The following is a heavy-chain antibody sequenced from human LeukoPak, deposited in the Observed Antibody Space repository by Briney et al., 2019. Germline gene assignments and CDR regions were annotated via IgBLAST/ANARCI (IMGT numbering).Heavy chain of an antibody. CDR3: ASRIAARLDY. CDR2: ISGSGGST. CDR1: GFTFSSYA. Sequence: GGSLRLSCAASGFTFSSYAMSWVRQAPGKGLEWVSAISGSGGSTYYADSVEGRFTISRDNAKNSLFLQMNSLRAEDTAVYYCASRIAARLDYWGQGTLVTVSS. D-gene: IGHD6-6*01. J-gene: IGHJ4*02. V-gene: IGHV3-23*01.